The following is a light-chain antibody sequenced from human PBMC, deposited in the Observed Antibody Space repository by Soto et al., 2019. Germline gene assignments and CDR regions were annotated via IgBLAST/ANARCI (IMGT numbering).Light chain of an antibody. CDR2: GAS. V-gene: IGKV3-20*01. Sequence: TLSLSPGSRATLSCRASQSVSSSYLAWYQQKPGQAPRLLIYGASSRATGIPDRFSGSGSGTDFTLTISRLEPEDFAVYYCQQYGSSPGTFGQGTKVDIK. CDR3: QQYGSSPGT. CDR1: QSVSSSY. J-gene: IGKJ1*01.